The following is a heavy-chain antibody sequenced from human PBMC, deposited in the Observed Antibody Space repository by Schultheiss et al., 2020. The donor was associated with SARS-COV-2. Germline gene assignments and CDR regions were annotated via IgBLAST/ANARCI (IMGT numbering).Heavy chain of an antibody. J-gene: IGHJ6*03. Sequence: SETLSLTCTVPGGSISSSSYYWGWIRQPPGKGLEWIGSIYYSGSTYYNPSLKSRVTISVDTSKNQFSLKLSSVTAADTAVYYCARGTTTPYYYYYYMDVWGKGTTVTVSS. CDR1: GGSISSSSYY. CDR2: IYYSGST. V-gene: IGHV4-39*07. CDR3: ARGTTTPYYYYYYMDV. D-gene: IGHD4-11*01.